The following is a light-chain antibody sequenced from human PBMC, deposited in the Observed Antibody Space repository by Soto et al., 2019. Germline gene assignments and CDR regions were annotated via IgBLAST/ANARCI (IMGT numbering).Light chain of an antibody. CDR1: QSVSSK. V-gene: IGKV3-15*01. CDR2: GAS. CDR3: QQYNNWPGT. J-gene: IGKJ1*01. Sequence: EIVLTQSPGTLSVSPGERATLSCRATQSVSSKLAWYQQKPGQAPRLLFYGASTGATGSPARFSGSGSEKEFTLSISSLQSEDFAVYYCQQYNNWPGTFGQGTKVEIK.